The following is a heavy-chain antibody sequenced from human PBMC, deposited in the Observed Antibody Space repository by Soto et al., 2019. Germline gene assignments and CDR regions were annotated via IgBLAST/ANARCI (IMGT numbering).Heavy chain of an antibody. J-gene: IGHJ5*02. D-gene: IGHD1-26*01. V-gene: IGHV4-59*01. Sequence: QVQLQESGPGLVKPSETLSLTCTVSGGSISTYYWIWIRQPPGKGLEWIGYIYYSGSTKYNPSLKSRVTMSVDTSKTQFSLNLSSVTAADTAVYYCARDRALPTGRGWFDPWGQGTLVTVSS. CDR2: IYYSGST. CDR1: GGSISTYY. CDR3: ARDRALPTGRGWFDP.